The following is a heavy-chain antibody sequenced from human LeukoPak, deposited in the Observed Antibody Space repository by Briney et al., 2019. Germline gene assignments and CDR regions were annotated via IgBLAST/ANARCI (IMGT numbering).Heavy chain of an antibody. V-gene: IGHV1-24*01. CDR1: GSTLTYLS. CDR2: FDPDDGET. Sequence: ASVKVSCKVSGSTLTYLSIHWVRQAPGKGVEWMGGFDPDDGETFYAQDFQGRVIMTEDTSTDTAYMELSSLTSEDTAVYYCAAEHEKVDYRSTWFDPWGQGTLVTVSS. CDR3: AAEHEKVDYRSTWFDP. J-gene: IGHJ5*02. D-gene: IGHD4/OR15-4a*01.